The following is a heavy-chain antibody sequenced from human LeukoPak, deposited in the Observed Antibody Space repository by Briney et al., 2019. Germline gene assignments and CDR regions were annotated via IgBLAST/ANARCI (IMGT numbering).Heavy chain of an antibody. Sequence: QPGGSLRLSCAASGFIFDDYAMHWVRQAPGKGLEWVSGISWNSGSLAYADSVKGRFTISRDNAKNSLYLQMNSLRTEDTALYYCARGPGGDQGYFDLWGRGTLATVSS. CDR2: ISWNSGSL. CDR3: ARGPGGDQGYFDL. CDR1: GFIFDDYA. J-gene: IGHJ2*01. V-gene: IGHV3-9*01. D-gene: IGHD3-16*01.